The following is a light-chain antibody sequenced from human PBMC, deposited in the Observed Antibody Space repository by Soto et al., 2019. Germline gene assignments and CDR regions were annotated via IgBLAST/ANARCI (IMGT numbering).Light chain of an antibody. CDR1: QSVSSSY. V-gene: IGKV3-20*01. CDR3: QQYGSSRTWS. Sequence: EIVLTQSPGTLSLSQGERATLSFRASQSVSSSYLAWYQQKPGQAPRLLIYVASSRASGIPDRFSGSGSGIDGTLSISRLEPEDFAVYYCQQYGSSRTWSFGPGTKVDI. J-gene: IGKJ1*01. CDR2: VAS.